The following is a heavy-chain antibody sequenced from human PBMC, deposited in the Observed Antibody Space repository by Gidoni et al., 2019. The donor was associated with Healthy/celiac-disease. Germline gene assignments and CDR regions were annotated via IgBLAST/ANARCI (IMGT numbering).Heavy chain of an antibody. Sequence: QVQLVESGGGVVQPGRSRRLSCAASGFTFSSYGMHWVRQAPGKGLEWVAVISYDGSNKYYADSVKGRFTISRDNSKNTLYLQMNSLRAEDTAVYYCARAVAPDYWGQGTLVTVSS. J-gene: IGHJ4*02. CDR2: ISYDGSNK. CDR1: GFTFSSYG. CDR3: ARAVAPDY. D-gene: IGHD6-19*01. V-gene: IGHV3-30*03.